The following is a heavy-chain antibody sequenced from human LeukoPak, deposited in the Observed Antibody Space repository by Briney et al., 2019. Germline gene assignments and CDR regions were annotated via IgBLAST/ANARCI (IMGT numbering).Heavy chain of an antibody. D-gene: IGHD1-26*01. V-gene: IGHV1-8*03. Sequence: RASVKVSCKASGYTFTIYDINWVRQATGQGLEWMGWMNPNSGNTGYAQKFQGRVTITRNTSISTAYMELSSLRSEDTAVYYCARGNSGSYSYYYMDVWGRGITVTVSS. CDR1: GYTFTIYD. CDR2: MNPNSGNT. CDR3: ARGNSGSYSYYYMDV. J-gene: IGHJ6*03.